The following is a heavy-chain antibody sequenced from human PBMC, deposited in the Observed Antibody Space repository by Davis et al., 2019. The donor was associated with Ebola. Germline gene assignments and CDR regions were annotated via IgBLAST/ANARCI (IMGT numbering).Heavy chain of an antibody. D-gene: IGHD3-16*02. CDR1: GFTFSSYA. J-gene: IGHJ4*02. CDR3: AKESKVIQIFDY. CDR2: ISGSGGST. V-gene: IGHV3-23*01. Sequence: GESLKISCAASGFTFSSYAMSWVRQAPGKGLEWVSAISGSGGSTYYADSVKGRFTISRDNSKNTLYLQMNSLRAEDTAVYYCAKESKVIQIFDYWGQGTLVTVSS.